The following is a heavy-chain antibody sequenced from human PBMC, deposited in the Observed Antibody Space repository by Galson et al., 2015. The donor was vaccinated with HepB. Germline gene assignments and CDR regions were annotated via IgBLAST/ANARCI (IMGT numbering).Heavy chain of an antibody. CDR1: GFTFSSYG. J-gene: IGHJ3*02. CDR3: ARDPTPVYSSGWYGDAFDI. V-gene: IGHV3-33*01. CDR2: IWYDGSNK. D-gene: IGHD6-19*01. Sequence: SLRLSCAASGFTFSSYGMHWVRQAPGKGLEWVAVIWYDGSNKYYADSVKGRFTISRDNSKNTLYLQMNSLRAEDTAVYYCARDPTPVYSSGWYGDAFDIWGQGTMVTVSS.